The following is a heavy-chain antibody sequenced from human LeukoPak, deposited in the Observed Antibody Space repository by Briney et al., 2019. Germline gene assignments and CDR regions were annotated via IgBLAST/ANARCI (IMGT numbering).Heavy chain of an antibody. V-gene: IGHV4-34*01. CDR2: INHSGST. CDR1: GGSFSGYY. CDR3: ARSSIHFDY. J-gene: IGHJ4*02. Sequence: SETLSLTCAVYGGSFSGYYWSWIRQPPGKGLEWIGEINHSGSTNYNPSLKSRVTISVDTSKNQFSLKLSSVTAADTAVYYCARSSIHFDYWGQGTLVTVSS.